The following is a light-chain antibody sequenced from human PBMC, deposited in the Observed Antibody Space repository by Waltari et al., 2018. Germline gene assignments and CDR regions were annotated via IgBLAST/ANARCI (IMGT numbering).Light chain of an antibody. CDR1: ELGDKY. CDR3: QAWDSSAAGV. J-gene: IGLJ1*01. V-gene: IGLV3-1*01. Sequence: SYELTQPPSVSVSPGQTATLTCSGDELGDKYVCWYQHKPGQSPVLVIYQDARRPSGIPERFSGSNSGNTATLTISGTQAIDEADYYCQAWDSSAAGVFGPGTKVTVL. CDR2: QDA.